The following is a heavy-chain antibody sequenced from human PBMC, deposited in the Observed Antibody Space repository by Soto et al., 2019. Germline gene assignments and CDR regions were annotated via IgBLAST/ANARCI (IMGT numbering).Heavy chain of an antibody. D-gene: IGHD4-17*01. Sequence: SETLSLTCTVSGGSISSGDYYWSWIRQPPGKGLEWIGYIYYSGSTYYNPSLKSRVTISVDTSKNQFSLKLSSVTAADTAVYHCARELFYGDYVGWFDPWGQGTLVTVSS. J-gene: IGHJ5*02. CDR2: IYYSGST. CDR1: GGSISSGDYY. V-gene: IGHV4-30-4*01. CDR3: ARELFYGDYVGWFDP.